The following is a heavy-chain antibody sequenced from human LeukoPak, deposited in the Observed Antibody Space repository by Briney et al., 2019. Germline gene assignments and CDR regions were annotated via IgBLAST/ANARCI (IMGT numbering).Heavy chain of an antibody. CDR3: ARDEGIAAQFDF. CDR1: GGSISSYY. D-gene: IGHD6-6*01. CDR2: IYSSGNT. J-gene: IGHJ4*02. Sequence: SETLSLTCIVSGGSISSYYWSWIRQPPGKGLEWLGYIYSSGNTDYNPALKSRVTMSMDTSRNQFSLKLRSVTAADTAIYYCARDEGIAAQFDFWGQGMLVTVSS. V-gene: IGHV4-59*01.